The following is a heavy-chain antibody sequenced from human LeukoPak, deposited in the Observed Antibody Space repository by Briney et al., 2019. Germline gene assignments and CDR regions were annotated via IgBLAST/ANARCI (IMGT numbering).Heavy chain of an antibody. J-gene: IGHJ4*02. CDR3: ARHDALYYYYGSGRVSYFDY. D-gene: IGHD3-10*01. CDR2: IYYSGST. Sequence: PSETLSLTCTVSGGSINSNTYFWGWIRQPPGKGLEWIGSIYYSGSTYYNPSLKRRVTISADTSKNQFSLKLSSVPAADTAVYYCARHDALYYYYGSGRVSYFDYWGQGTLVTVSS. V-gene: IGHV4-39*01. CDR1: GGSINSNTYF.